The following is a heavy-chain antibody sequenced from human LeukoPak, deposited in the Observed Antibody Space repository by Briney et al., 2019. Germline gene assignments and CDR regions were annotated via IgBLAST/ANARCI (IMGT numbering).Heavy chain of an antibody. Sequence: KPSETLSLTCAVYGGSFSGYYWSWIRQPAGKGLEWIGRIYTSGSTNYNPSLKSRVTMSVDTSKNQFSLKLSSVTAADTAVYYCARELGLQPIFDYWGQGTLVTVSS. CDR1: GGSFSGYY. J-gene: IGHJ4*02. V-gene: IGHV4-4*07. D-gene: IGHD5-24*01. CDR2: IYTSGST. CDR3: ARELGLQPIFDY.